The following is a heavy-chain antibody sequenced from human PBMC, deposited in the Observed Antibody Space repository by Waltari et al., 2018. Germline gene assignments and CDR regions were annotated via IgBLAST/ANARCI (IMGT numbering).Heavy chain of an antibody. CDR3: ARSLPYRSSSAGDY. V-gene: IGHV4-39*01. Sequence: QLQLQESGPGLVKPSETLSLTCTVSGGSISSSSYYWGWIRQPPGKGLEWIGSIYYSGSTYYNPSLKSRVTISVDTSKNQFSLKLSSVTAADTAVYYCARSLPYRSSSAGDYWGQGTLVTVSS. CDR2: IYYSGST. CDR1: GGSISSSSYY. J-gene: IGHJ4*02. D-gene: IGHD6-6*01.